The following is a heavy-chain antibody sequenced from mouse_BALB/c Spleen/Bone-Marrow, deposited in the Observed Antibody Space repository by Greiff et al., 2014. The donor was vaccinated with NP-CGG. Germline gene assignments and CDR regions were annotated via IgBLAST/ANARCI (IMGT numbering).Heavy chain of an antibody. D-gene: IGHD2-4*01. Sequence: QVQLKESGAELVRPGASVKLSCKASGYTFTSYWMNWVKQRPEQGLEWIGRIDPYDSETHYNQKFKDKAILTVDKSSSTAYMQLSSLTSEDSAVYHCARGRDYDVFSYWGQGTLVTVSA. CDR3: ARGRDYDVFSY. J-gene: IGHJ3*01. CDR1: GYTFTSYW. CDR2: IDPYDSET. V-gene: IGHV1-52*01.